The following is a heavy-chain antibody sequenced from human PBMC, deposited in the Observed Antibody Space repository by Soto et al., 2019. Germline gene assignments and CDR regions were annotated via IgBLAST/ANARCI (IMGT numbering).Heavy chain of an antibody. CDR3: ARSIRGPRRFNGMDV. Sequence: ESGPTLVNPTETLTVTCTFSGFSLTGPGMCVSWIRQSPGKALERLALIERDDDDKYYSTSLKTRLTISKDTRKNQVVLTMANMDPADTATYYCARSIRGPRRFNGMDVWGQGTTVTVYS. CDR1: GFSLTGPGMC. CDR2: IERDDDDK. V-gene: IGHV2-70*13. J-gene: IGHJ6*02. D-gene: IGHD1-20*01.